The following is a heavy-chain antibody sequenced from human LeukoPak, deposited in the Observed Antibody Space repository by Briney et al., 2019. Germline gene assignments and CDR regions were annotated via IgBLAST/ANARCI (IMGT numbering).Heavy chain of an antibody. Sequence: PGGSLRLSFAASGFTFSSYWMSWVRPAPGKGLEWDPSISSSSSYIYYVDSVKGRFTISRDNAKNSLYLQMNSLRAEDTAVYYCARDNRRWLQFSDFCYMDVWGKGTTVTVSS. D-gene: IGHD5-24*01. J-gene: IGHJ6*03. V-gene: IGHV3-21*01. CDR3: ARDNRRWLQFSDFCYMDV. CDR2: ISSSSSYI. CDR1: GFTFSSYW.